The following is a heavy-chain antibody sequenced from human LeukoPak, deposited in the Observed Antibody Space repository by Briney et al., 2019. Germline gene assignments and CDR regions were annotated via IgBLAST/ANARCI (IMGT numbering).Heavy chain of an antibody. CDR3: APPPHNARGQQAMV. CDR2: ISSSGSAI. D-gene: IGHD6-13*01. V-gene: IGHV3-48*03. Sequence: GGSLRLYCAASGFTFNNYEMNLVRQAPGKGREGPSYISSSGSAICYADSVKGRFTISRDNAKNSLYLQMNSLRPEDTAVYYCAPPPHNARGQQAMVWGQGTLVTVSS. J-gene: IGHJ4*02. CDR1: GFTFNNYE.